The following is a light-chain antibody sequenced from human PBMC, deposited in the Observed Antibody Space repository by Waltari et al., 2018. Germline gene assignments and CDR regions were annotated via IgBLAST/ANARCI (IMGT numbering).Light chain of an antibody. CDR2: KVS. CDR3: MQGTYWRT. Sequence: VVMTQSPLSLPVTLGQAASISCSSSRSLIYSDGNSYLNWFHQRPGQSPRRLIYKVSNQDSGVPDRFSGSGSGTNFTLKISRVEAEDVGVYYCMQGTYWRTFGQGTKVEIK. V-gene: IGKV2-30*01. J-gene: IGKJ1*01. CDR1: RSLIYSDGNSY.